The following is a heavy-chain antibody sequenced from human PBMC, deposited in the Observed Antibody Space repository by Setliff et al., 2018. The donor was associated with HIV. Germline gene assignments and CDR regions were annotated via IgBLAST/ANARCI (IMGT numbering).Heavy chain of an antibody. CDR1: GFSFRNHW. CDR3: ARGGGHWNDAFNS. Sequence: GGSLRLSCAASGFSFRNHWMHWVRQAPGKGLVWVARTNGDGSDTGHADSVQGRFTISRDNVKNTVYLQMNSLRAEDTAAYYCARGGGHWNDAFNSWGQGTVVTVSS. V-gene: IGHV3-74*01. D-gene: IGHD1-1*01. J-gene: IGHJ3*02. CDR2: TNGDGSDT.